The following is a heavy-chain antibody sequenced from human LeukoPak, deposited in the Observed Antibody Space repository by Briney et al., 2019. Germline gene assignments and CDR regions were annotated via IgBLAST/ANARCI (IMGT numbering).Heavy chain of an antibody. CDR3: ARDSAGVFDY. CDR2: IYYSGST. Sequence: AETLSLTCTVSGGSISSYYWSWIRQPPGKGLEWIGYIYYSGSTNYNPSLKSRVTISVDTSKNQFSLKLSSVTAADTAVYYCARDSAGVFDYWGQGTLVTVSS. CDR1: GGSISSYY. J-gene: IGHJ4*02. D-gene: IGHD6-13*01. V-gene: IGHV4-59*01.